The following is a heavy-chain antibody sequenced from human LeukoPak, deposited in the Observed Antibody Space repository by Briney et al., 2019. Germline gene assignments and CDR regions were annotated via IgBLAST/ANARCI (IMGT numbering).Heavy chain of an antibody. CDR3: ASPYYYDSSGYYLRYYMDV. CDR1: GSTFSSYV. D-gene: IGHD3-22*01. V-gene: IGHV3-30-3*01. CDR2: ISYDGSNK. Sequence: SGGSLRLSCAASGSTFSSYVMHWVRQAPGKGLEWVAVISYDGSNKYYADSVKGRFTISRDNSKNTLYLQMNSLRAEDTAVYYCASPYYYDSSGYYLRYYMDVWGKGTTVTVSS. J-gene: IGHJ6*03.